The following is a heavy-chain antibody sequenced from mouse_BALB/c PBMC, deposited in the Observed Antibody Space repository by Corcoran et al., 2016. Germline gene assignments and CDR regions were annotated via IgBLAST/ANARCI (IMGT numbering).Heavy chain of an antibody. J-gene: IGHJ2*01. CDR2: ILPGSGST. V-gene: IGHV1-9*01. D-gene: IGHD2-10*02. CDR3: ARQARYGNPDY. CDR1: GYTFSSYW. Sequence: QVQLQQSGAELMKPGASVTISCKATGYTFSSYWIEWVKQRPGHGLEWIGEILPGSGSTNYNEKFKGKATFTADTSSNTAYMQLSSLTSEDSAVYYCARQARYGNPDYWGQGTTLTVSS.